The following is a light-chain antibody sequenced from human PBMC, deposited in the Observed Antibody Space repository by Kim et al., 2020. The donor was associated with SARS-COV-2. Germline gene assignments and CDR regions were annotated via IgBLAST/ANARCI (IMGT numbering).Light chain of an antibody. CDR3: QAWDGSTVV. CDR1: KLGHKY. Sequence: SYELTQPPSVSVSPGQTANIACSEDKLGHKYVCWYQQKPGQSPVVVIYQNSMRPSGIPERFSGSNSGNTATLTISVTQAMDEAYYYCQAWDGSTVVFGGGTQLTVL. J-gene: IGLJ2*01. V-gene: IGLV3-1*01. CDR2: QNS.